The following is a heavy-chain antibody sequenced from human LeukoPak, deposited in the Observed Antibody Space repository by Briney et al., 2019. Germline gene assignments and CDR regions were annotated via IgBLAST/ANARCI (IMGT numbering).Heavy chain of an antibody. CDR2: IYHSGRT. J-gene: IGHJ4*02. V-gene: IGHV4-4*02. Sequence: ASGTLSLTCAVSGGPIISGNWWSWVRQPPGKGLEWVGEIYHSGRTNYNPSLKSRVTISLDKSKNQFSLSLNSVTAADTALYYCASSDGLPPRSDSSYDVFDYWGQGTLVTVSS. CDR1: GGPIISGNW. CDR3: ASSDGLPPRSDSSYDVFDY. D-gene: IGHD3-3*01.